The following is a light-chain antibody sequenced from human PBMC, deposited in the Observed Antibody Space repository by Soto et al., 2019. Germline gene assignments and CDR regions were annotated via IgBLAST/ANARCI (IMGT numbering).Light chain of an antibody. J-gene: IGLJ1*01. CDR1: STNIGAHYD. Sequence: QSVLTQPPSVSGAPGQRVTISCTGSSTNIGAHYDVPWYQQLPGTAPKLLIYGNSNRPSGVPDRFSGSKSGSSASLAITGLQAEDEEAYYCQSYYNGLRVYVFGTGTKLTVL. V-gene: IGLV1-40*01. CDR3: QSYYNGLRVYV. CDR2: GNS.